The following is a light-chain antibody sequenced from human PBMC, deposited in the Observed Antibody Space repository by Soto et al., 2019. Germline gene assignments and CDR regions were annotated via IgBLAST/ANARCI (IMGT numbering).Light chain of an antibody. CDR2: DAS. J-gene: IGKJ4*01. CDR3: QQRSNGPPLT. Sequence: EIVLTQSQATLALSLGERATLSCRASQSVSSYLAWYQQKPGQAPRLLIYDASNRATGITARVSGRGSRTDLTLTISSLEPEDFEVYYCQQRSNGPPLTFGGGTKVEIK. CDR1: QSVSSY. V-gene: IGKV3-11*01.